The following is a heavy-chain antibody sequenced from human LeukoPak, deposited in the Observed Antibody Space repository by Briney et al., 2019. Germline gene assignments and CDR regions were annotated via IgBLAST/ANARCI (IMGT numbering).Heavy chain of an antibody. J-gene: IGHJ4*02. CDR1: GFICSDYA. D-gene: IGHD3-10*01. Sequence: GGSLRLSCTASGFICSDYAMSWARQAPGKGLEWVAGISSSGSGGNTYYADSVKGRFTISRDNSGNTLYLQMNSLRPEDTAVYYCAKEYDSRGYGANFDNWGQGTLVTVSS. CDR2: ISSSGSGGNT. V-gene: IGHV3-23*01. CDR3: AKEYDSRGYGANFDN.